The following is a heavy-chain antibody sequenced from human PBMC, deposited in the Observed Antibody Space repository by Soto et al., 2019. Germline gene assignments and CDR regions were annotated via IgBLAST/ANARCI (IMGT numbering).Heavy chain of an antibody. CDR2: INGDGSGT. Sequence: EVQLVESGGGLVQPGGSLRLSCAASGFTFSGSWMHWVRQAPGKGLVWVSRINGDGSGTSYAEFVKGRFTISRDDAKNTLFLQMNGLRAEDTAVYYCARGIFGSGTANDYWGQGTLVTFSS. J-gene: IGHJ4*02. CDR3: ARGIFGSGTANDY. D-gene: IGHD3-10*01. CDR1: GFTFSGSW. V-gene: IGHV3-74*01.